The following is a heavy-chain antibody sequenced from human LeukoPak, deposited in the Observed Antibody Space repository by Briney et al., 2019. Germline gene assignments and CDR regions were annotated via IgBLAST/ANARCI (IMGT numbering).Heavy chain of an antibody. CDR1: GYIFTSYP. CDR2: INTGNGNT. V-gene: IGHV1-3*04. J-gene: IGHJ4*02. D-gene: IGHD5-18*01. Sequence: ASVNVSCKASGYIFTSYPIHWVRQAPGQRLEWMGWINTGNGNTKYSQKFEGRVTVTRGTSATAAYMELSSLRSEDTAVYYCARDRAMADYWGQGTLVTVSS. CDR3: ARDRAMADY.